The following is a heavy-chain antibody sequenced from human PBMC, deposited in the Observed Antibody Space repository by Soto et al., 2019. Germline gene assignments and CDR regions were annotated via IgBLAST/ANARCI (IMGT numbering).Heavy chain of an antibody. CDR2: IIPIFGTA. CDR1: GGTFSSYA. J-gene: IGHJ4*02. D-gene: IGHD2-2*02. Sequence: GASVKLSCKASGGTFSSYAISWVRQAPGQGLEWMGGIIPIFGTAKYSQKFQGRVTITRDTSASTAYMELSSLRSEDTAVYYCAKSATVPAAIAYWGQGTLVTVSS. V-gene: IGHV1-69*05. CDR3: AKSATVPAAIAY.